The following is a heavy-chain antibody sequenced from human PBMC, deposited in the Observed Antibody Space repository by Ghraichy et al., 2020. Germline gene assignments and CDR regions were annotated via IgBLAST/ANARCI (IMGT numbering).Heavy chain of an antibody. Sequence: SLNISCAASGFTFDDYAMHWVRQAPGKGLEWVSGISWNSGSIGYADSVKGRFTISRDNAKNSLYLQMNSLRAEDTALYYCAKSYGAYTTSTMAQHFDYWGQGTLVTVSS. CDR3: AKSYGAYTTSTMAQHFDY. D-gene: IGHD2-2*01. CDR1: GFTFDDYA. CDR2: ISWNSGSI. J-gene: IGHJ4*02. V-gene: IGHV3-9*01.